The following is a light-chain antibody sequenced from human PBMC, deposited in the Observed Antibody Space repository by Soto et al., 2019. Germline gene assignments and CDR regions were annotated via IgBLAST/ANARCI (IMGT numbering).Light chain of an antibody. CDR2: NAS. CDR1: QGISRW. CDR3: LHHNTYSWT. V-gene: IGKV1-5*01. J-gene: IGKJ1*01. Sequence: DIQITQSPSTLSASVGDRVPITCRASQGISRWLAWYQQKPGKAPNLLIYNASSLQSGLPSRFSGSGSGTDFSLTISSLQPHDFATYYCLHHNTYSWTFGQGTKVQI.